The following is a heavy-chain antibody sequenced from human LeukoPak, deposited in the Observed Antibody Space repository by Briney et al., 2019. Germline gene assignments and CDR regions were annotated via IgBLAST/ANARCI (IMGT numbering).Heavy chain of an antibody. Sequence: ASVKVSCKASGYTFSDYYIHWVRQGPGQGLEWMGWINPNSGGTNYAQKFQGRVTMTRDTSISTAYMGLNRLRSDDTAVYYCARRGTRTWYDSWGQGTLVTVSS. CDR3: ARRGTRTWYDS. CDR1: GYTFSDYY. CDR2: INPNSGGT. J-gene: IGHJ5*01. D-gene: IGHD3/OR15-3a*01. V-gene: IGHV1-2*02.